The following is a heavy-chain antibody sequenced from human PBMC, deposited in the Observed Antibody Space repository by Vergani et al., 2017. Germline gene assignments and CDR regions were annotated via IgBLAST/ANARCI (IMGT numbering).Heavy chain of an antibody. J-gene: IGHJ4*02. Sequence: QLQLQESGPGLVKPSETLSLTCTVSGGSISSSSYYWGWIRQPPGKGLEWIGSIYCSGSTYYNPSLKSRVTISVDTSKNQFSLKLSSVTAADTAVYYCARDTYSSSGSFDYWGQGTLVTVSS. CDR1: GGSISSSSYY. CDR3: ARDTYSSSGSFDY. CDR2: IYCSGST. V-gene: IGHV4-39*07. D-gene: IGHD6-6*01.